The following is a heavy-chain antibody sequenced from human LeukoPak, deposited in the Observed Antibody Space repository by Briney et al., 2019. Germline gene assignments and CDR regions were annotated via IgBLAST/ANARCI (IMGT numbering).Heavy chain of an antibody. Sequence: GGSLRLSCAASGFTFDDYGMSWVRQAPGKGLEWVSGINWNGGSTGYADSVTGRFTISRDNAKNSLYLQMNSVRAEDTALYYCARGYYYDSSGYYYGHAYWGQGTLVTVSS. D-gene: IGHD3-22*01. V-gene: IGHV3-20*04. CDR3: ARGYYYDSSGYYYGHAY. CDR1: GFTFDDYG. J-gene: IGHJ4*02. CDR2: INWNGGST.